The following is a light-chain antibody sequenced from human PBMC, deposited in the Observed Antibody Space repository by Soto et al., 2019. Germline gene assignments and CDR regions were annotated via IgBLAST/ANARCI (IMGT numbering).Light chain of an antibody. CDR2: RNN. CDR3: EAWDDSLSGYV. V-gene: IGLV1-47*01. Sequence: QSVLTQPPSASGTPGQRVTISCSGSSSNIGSNYVYWYQQLPGTAPKLLIYRNNQRPSGVPDRFSGSKSGTSASLAISGLRSQDEPHHYCEAWDDSLSGYVFGTGTKVTVL. J-gene: IGLJ1*01. CDR1: SSNIGSNY.